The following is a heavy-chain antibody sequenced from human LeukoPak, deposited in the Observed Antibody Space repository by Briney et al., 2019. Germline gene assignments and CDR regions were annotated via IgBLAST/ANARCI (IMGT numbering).Heavy chain of an antibody. CDR1: GYTFTNYD. CDR3: ARDMKGESSWFGHDY. D-gene: IGHD3-10*01. CDR2: MNPNSGDA. Sequence: ASVKVSCKASGYTFTNYDINWVRQAPGQGLEWMGWMNPNSGDAGYAREFQGRVTMTRNTSINTAYMELSSLTSEDTAVYFCARDMKGESSWFGHDYWGQGTLITVSS. V-gene: IGHV1-8*01. J-gene: IGHJ4*02.